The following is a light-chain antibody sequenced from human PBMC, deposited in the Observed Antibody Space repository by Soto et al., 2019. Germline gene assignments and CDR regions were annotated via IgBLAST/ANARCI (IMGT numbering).Light chain of an antibody. CDR1: QSISNN. V-gene: IGKV3-15*01. Sequence: EIGMTQSPATLSVSPGERATLSCRATQSISNNLAWYQQKAGQAPRLLIYGASTRATGIPARFSGSGSGTEFTLTISSLQSEDFAVYYCQQYNNWPITFGQGTRLEIK. J-gene: IGKJ5*01. CDR3: QQYNNWPIT. CDR2: GAS.